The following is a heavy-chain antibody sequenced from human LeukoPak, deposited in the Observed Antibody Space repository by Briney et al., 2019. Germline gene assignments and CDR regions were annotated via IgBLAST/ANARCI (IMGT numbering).Heavy chain of an antibody. CDR2: IYPGDSDT. J-gene: IGHJ4*02. V-gene: IGHV5-51*01. D-gene: IGHD5-18*01. CDR1: GYSFTSYW. Sequence: GESLKISCKGSGYSFTSYWIGWVRQMPGKGLEWMGIIYPGDSDTRYSPSFQGQVTISADKSISTAYLQWSSLKASDTAMYYCARTIGYSYGLGPFDYWGQGTLVTVSS. CDR3: ARTIGYSYGLGPFDY.